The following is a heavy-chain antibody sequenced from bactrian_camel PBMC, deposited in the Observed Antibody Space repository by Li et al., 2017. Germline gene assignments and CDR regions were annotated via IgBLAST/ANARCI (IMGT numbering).Heavy chain of an antibody. CDR1: GYFYTSIC. Sequence: VQLVESGGGLVQPGGSLRLSCAASGYFYTSICMGWFRQATGKEREAVATIYTGENITYYADSVKGRFIISRDDADNTLFLELNNLKPEDTAIYYCASNDERWFCPFDRHAYKYWGQGTQVTVS. CDR2: IYTGENIT. D-gene: IGHD2*01. V-gene: IGHV3S54*01. J-gene: IGHJ4*01. CDR3: ASNDERWFCPFDRHAYKY.